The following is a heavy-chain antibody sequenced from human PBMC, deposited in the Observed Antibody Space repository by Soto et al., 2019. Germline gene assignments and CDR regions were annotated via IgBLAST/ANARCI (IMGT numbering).Heavy chain of an antibody. CDR1: GYTFTNYG. CDR3: ARDLYEYYDAFDI. J-gene: IGHJ3*02. D-gene: IGHD3-16*01. V-gene: IGHV1-18*01. Sequence: GASVKVSWKACGYTFTNYGISWVRQTRGQELEWMGWISAYNGNTNYAQKLQGRVTMTTDTSTSTAYMELRSLRSDDTAVYYCARDLYEYYDAFDIWGQGTMVTVSS. CDR2: ISAYNGNT.